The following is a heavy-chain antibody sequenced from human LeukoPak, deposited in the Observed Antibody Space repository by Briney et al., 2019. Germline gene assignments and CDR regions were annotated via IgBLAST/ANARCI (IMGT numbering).Heavy chain of an antibody. CDR2: ISAYNGNT. D-gene: IGHD3-3*01. CDR3: ARDDPQGTFPSPRLRFLEWLLFEDAFDI. CDR1: GYTFTSYD. Sequence: GASVKVSCKASGYTFTSYDISWVRQAPGQGLEWMGWISAYNGNTNYAQKLQGRVTMTTDTSTSTAYMELRSLRSDDTAVYYCARDDPQGTFPSPRLRFLEWLLFEDAFDIWGQGTMVTVSS. V-gene: IGHV1-18*01. J-gene: IGHJ3*02.